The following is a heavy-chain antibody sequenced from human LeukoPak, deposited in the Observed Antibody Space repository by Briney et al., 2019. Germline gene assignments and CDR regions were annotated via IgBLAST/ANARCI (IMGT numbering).Heavy chain of an antibody. CDR2: IYHSGST. V-gene: IGHV4-39*07. J-gene: IGHJ4*02. D-gene: IGHD1-26*01. Sequence: KASETLSLTCTVSGGSISSSSYYWGWIRQPPGKGLEWIGSIYHSGSTYYNPSLNSRVTISVDTSKNQFSLRLTSVTAADTALYYCARWRYTGTHFDSWGQGTLVTVSS. CDR1: GGSISSSSYY. CDR3: ARWRYTGTHFDS.